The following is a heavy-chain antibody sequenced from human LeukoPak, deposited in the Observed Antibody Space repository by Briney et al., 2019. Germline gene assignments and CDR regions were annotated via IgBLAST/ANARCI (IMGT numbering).Heavy chain of an antibody. D-gene: IGHD3-16*01. CDR1: GYTFTSYY. CDR3: ARDHLWGSSDAFDI. J-gene: IGHJ3*02. CDR2: INPRAGNT. V-gene: IGHV1-46*01. Sequence: GASVKVSCKASGYTFTSYYIHWVRQAPGHGFEWIGIINPRAGNTNYAQKFQGRVTMTTDTSTSTVYMELSSLRSEDTAVYYCARDHLWGSSDAFDIWGQGTMVTVSS.